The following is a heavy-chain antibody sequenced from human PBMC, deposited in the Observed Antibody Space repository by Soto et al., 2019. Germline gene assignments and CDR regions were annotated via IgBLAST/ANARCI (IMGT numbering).Heavy chain of an antibody. CDR1: GFTFSSYG. V-gene: IGHV3-33*01. Sequence: GGSLRLSCAASGFTFSSYGMHWVRQAPGKGLEWVAVIWYDGSNKYYADSVKGRFTISRDNSKNTLYLQMNSLRAEDTAVYYCARDPPGYCSGGSCYTAAFDYWGQGTLVTVSS. J-gene: IGHJ4*02. CDR2: IWYDGSNK. CDR3: ARDPPGYCSGGSCYTAAFDY. D-gene: IGHD2-15*01.